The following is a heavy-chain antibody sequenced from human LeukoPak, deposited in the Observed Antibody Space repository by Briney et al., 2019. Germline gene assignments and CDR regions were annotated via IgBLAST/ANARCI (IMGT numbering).Heavy chain of an antibody. J-gene: IGHJ4*02. CDR1: GFTFSSYA. D-gene: IGHD3-22*01. Sequence: PGGSLRLSCAASGFTFSSYAMRWVRQAPGKGLEWVAVISYDGSNKYYADSVKGRFTISRDNSKNTLYLQMDSLRAEDTAVYYCARGEDRGGYYDSSGPQGYYFDYWGQGTLVTVSS. CDR3: ARGEDRGGYYDSSGPQGYYFDY. V-gene: IGHV3-30*04. CDR2: ISYDGSNK.